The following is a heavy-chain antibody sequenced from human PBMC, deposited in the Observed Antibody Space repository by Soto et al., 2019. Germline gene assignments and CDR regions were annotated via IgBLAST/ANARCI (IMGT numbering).Heavy chain of an antibody. D-gene: IGHD4-17*01. V-gene: IGHV3-74*01. CDR3: SRETTVTTYFDY. J-gene: IGHJ4*02. CDR1: GFTFSSYW. Sequence: GGSLRLSCAASGFTFSSYWMHWVRQAPGKGLVWVSRINRDGSSTTYADSVKGRFTISRDNAKNTLYLQMNSLRAEDTAVYYCSRETTVTTYFDYWGQGTLVTVSS. CDR2: INRDGSST.